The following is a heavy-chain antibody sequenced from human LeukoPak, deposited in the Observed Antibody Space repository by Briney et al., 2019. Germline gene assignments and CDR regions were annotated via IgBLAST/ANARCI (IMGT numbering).Heavy chain of an antibody. CDR3: ARVGRYSYAHNS. V-gene: IGHV3-7*01. CDR1: GFTFRDYSDYW. CDR2: IKQDGSEK. J-gene: IGHJ4*02. Sequence: GGPLRLSCAASGFTFRDYSDYWLSWVRQAPGKGLECVANIKQDGSEKHYVDSVKGRFTISRDNAKNSLFLQMNSLRAEDTAVYYCARVGRYSYAHNSWGQGTLVTVSS. D-gene: IGHD5-18*01.